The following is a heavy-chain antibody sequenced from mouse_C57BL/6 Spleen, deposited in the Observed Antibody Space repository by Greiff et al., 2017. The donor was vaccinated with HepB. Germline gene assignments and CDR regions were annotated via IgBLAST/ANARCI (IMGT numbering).Heavy chain of an antibody. J-gene: IGHJ4*01. CDR1: GYTFTSYW. Sequence: QVQLKQPGAELVKPGASVKMSCKASGYTFTSYWITWVKQRPGQGLEWIGDIYPGSGSTNYNEKFKSKSTLTVDTSSSTAYLQLSSLTSEDSAVYYCARPYYGSSYEGYYYAMDYWGQGTSVTVSS. CDR3: ARPYYGSSYEGYYYAMDY. D-gene: IGHD1-1*01. V-gene: IGHV1-55*01. CDR2: IYPGSGST.